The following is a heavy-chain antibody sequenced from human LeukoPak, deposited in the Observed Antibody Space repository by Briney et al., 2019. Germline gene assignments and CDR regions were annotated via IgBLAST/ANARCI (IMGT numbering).Heavy chain of an antibody. J-gene: IGHJ5*02. CDR3: ARGPPGYSSSWYLWFDP. Sequence: SETLSLTCAVYGGSFSGYYWSWIRQPPGKGLEWIREINHSGSTNYNPSLKSRVTISVDTSKNQFSLKLSSVTAADTAVYYCARGPPGYSSSWYLWFDPWGQGTLVTVSS. CDR1: GGSFSGYY. CDR2: INHSGST. D-gene: IGHD6-13*01. V-gene: IGHV4-34*01.